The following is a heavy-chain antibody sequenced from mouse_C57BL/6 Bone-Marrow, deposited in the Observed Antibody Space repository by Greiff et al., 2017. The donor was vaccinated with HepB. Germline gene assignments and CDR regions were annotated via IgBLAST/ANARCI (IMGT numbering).Heavy chain of an antibody. Sequence: EVQLKESGPELVKPGASVKISCKASGYSFTDYNMNWVKQSNGKSLEWIGVINPNYGTTSYNQKFKGKATLTVDQSSSTAYMQLNSLTSEDSAVYYCARGDGYFSYWYFDVWGTGTTVTVSS. V-gene: IGHV1-39*01. J-gene: IGHJ1*03. CDR3: ARGDGYFSYWYFDV. D-gene: IGHD2-3*01. CDR1: GYSFTDYN. CDR2: INPNYGTT.